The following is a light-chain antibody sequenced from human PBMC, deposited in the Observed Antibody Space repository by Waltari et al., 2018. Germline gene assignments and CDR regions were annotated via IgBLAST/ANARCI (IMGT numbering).Light chain of an antibody. CDR1: QSVSSW. V-gene: IGKV1-5*03. CDR2: KAS. Sequence: DIQMTQFPSTLSASVGDSVTITCRASQSVSSWLAWYQQKPGKAPKLLIYKASTLEGGVPSRFSGSGSGTEFTLTISSLQPDDFATYYCQQYNTYSTFGQGTKVDIK. J-gene: IGKJ1*01. CDR3: QQYNTYST.